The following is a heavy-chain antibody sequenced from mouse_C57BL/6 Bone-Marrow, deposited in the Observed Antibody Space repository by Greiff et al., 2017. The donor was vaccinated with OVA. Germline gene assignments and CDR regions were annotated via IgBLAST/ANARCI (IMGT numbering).Heavy chain of an antibody. CDR3: ARGGTSPFAY. J-gene: IGHJ3*01. Sequence: EVQLQQSGPELVKPGASVEISCKASGYSFTGYYMNWVKQSPEKSLEWIGEINPSTGGTTYNQKFKAKATLTVDKSSSTAYMQLKSLTSEDSAVYYCARGGTSPFAYWGQGTLVTVSA. V-gene: IGHV1-42*01. D-gene: IGHD4-1*01. CDR1: GYSFTGYY. CDR2: INPSTGGT.